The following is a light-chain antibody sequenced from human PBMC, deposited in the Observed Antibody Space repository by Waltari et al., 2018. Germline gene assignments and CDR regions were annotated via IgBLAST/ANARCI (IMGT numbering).Light chain of an antibody. Sequence: QSALTQPASVSGSPGQSITISCTGTSSHVGGYHYAPWYQQHPGKAPKLMIYDVSNRPSGVSNRFSGSKSGNTASLTISGLQAEDEADYYCSSYTSSSTPWVFGGGTKLTVL. J-gene: IGLJ3*02. CDR1: SSHVGGYHY. V-gene: IGLV2-14*03. CDR2: DVS. CDR3: SSYTSSSTPWV.